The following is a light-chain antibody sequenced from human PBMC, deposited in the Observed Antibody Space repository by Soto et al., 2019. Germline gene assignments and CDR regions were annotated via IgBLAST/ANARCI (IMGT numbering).Light chain of an antibody. CDR1: QSVSSSY. Sequence: IVLTQSPGTLAWSPGERATLSFRASQSVSSSYLAWYQQKPGQAPRLLIYGASNRATGIPDRFSGSGSGTDFTLTISRLEPEDFAVYYCQQFSSYPLTCGGGTKVDIK. CDR3: QQFSSYPLT. J-gene: IGKJ4*01. CDR2: GAS. V-gene: IGKV3-20*01.